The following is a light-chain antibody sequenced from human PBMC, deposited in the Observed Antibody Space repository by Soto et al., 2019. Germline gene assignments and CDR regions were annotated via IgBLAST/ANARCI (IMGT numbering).Light chain of an antibody. CDR2: KVS. Sequence: DVVMTQSPLSLPVTLGQPASISCRSSQSLVYSDGNTYLNWFQQRPGQSPRRLIYKVSNRDSGVPDRFSGSGSGTDFTLKISGVEAEDVGVYYCMRGTHLLTFGGGTKVEIK. CDR3: MRGTHLLT. J-gene: IGKJ4*01. V-gene: IGKV2-30*01. CDR1: QSLVYSDGNTY.